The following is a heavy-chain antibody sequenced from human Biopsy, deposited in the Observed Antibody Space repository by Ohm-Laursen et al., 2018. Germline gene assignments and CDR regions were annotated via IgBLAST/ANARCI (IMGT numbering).Heavy chain of an antibody. CDR3: ARRGSGGRSFDY. Sequence: GTLSLTCTVSGDSINSSYWSWIRQAIGKGLEWIGFISNSGNTNYNPSLKSRVTISADTSKNQFSLKLGSVTVADTAVFYCARRGSGGRSFDYWGQGSLVTVSS. CDR2: ISNSGNT. J-gene: IGHJ4*02. V-gene: IGHV4-59*08. D-gene: IGHD2-15*01. CDR1: GDSINSSY.